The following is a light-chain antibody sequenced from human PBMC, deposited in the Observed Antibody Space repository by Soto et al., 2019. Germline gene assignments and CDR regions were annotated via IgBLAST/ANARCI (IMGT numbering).Light chain of an antibody. J-gene: IGKJ1*01. V-gene: IGKV3-20*01. CDR2: AAS. CDR1: QRVSSTY. Sequence: PGDRATLSCRASQRVSSTYLAWYQQKPGQAPRPLISAASSRATGTPDRFSGSGSGTDFTLTISRLEPEDFAVYYCQQYGSSRWTFGQGTKVEIK. CDR3: QQYGSSRWT.